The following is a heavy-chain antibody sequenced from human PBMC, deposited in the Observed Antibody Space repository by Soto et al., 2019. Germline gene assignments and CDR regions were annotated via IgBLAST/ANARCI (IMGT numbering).Heavy chain of an antibody. Sequence: QVQLVESGGGVVQPGRSLRLSCAASGFTFSSYGMHWVRQAPGKGLEWMPVISDDGSNKYYAESLKGRFTISRDNSKNTLYLQKNSLRAEDTALYYCAKEWVYDTSGWSFDYWGQGTLVTVAS. CDR1: GFTFSSYG. J-gene: IGHJ4*02. CDR2: ISDDGSNK. V-gene: IGHV3-30*18. CDR3: AKEWVYDTSGWSFDY. D-gene: IGHD3-22*01.